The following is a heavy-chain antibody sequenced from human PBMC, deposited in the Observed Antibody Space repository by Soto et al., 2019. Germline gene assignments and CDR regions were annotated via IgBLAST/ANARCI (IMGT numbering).Heavy chain of an antibody. CDR1: GDSMSPYY. J-gene: IGHJ4*02. Sequence: QVQLQESGPGLVKPSETLSLTCTVSGDSMSPYYWSWIRQPPGKGLDWIGFIYYTGNTNYNPSLRSRVTLSVDMSKKQFSLALSSATAADPAVYHCARARRYNFISGPYYFDYWGQGTLVTVSS. V-gene: IGHV4-59*12. CDR2: IYYTGNT. D-gene: IGHD1-20*01. CDR3: ARARRYNFISGPYYFDY.